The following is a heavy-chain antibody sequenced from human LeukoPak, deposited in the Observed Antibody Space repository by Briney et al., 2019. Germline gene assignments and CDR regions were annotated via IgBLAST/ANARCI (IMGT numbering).Heavy chain of an antibody. Sequence: PSETLSLTCTVSGGSISRSGYYWSWIRQHPGKGLEWIGYIYYSGSTYYNPSLKSRVTISVDTSKNQFSLKLSSVTAADTAVYYCAKDLGYYYDSSGYYYFDYWGQGALVTVSS. V-gene: IGHV4-31*03. J-gene: IGHJ4*02. D-gene: IGHD3-22*01. CDR2: IYYSGST. CDR1: GGSISRSGYY. CDR3: AKDLGYYYDSSGYYYFDY.